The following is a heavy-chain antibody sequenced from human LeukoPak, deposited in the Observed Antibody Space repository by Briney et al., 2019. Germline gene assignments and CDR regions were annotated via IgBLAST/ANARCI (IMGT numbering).Heavy chain of an antibody. CDR3: AKDHYYDSSAFDY. V-gene: IGHV3-48*01. J-gene: IGHJ4*02. D-gene: IGHD3-22*01. CDR1: GFTFSSYS. Sequence: GGSLRLSCAASGFTFSSYSMNWVRQAPGKGLEWVSYISSSSSTIYYADSVKGRFTISRDNAKNSLYLQMNSLRAEDTAVYYCAKDHYYDSSAFDYWGQGTLVTVSS. CDR2: ISSSSSTI.